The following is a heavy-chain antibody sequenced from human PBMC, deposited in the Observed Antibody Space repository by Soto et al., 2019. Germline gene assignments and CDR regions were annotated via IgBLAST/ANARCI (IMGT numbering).Heavy chain of an antibody. Sequence: GGSLRLSCATSGLTFSNYAMSWVRQAPGGGLEWVSSMSGSSSTTYYADSVKGRFTISRDRSKNTLYLQMSSLRAEDTALYYCAKNQERELPRVIDFWGQGTLVTVS. CDR1: GLTFSNYA. J-gene: IGHJ4*02. CDR2: MSGSSSTT. D-gene: IGHD1-7*01. CDR3: AKNQERELPRVIDF. V-gene: IGHV3-23*01.